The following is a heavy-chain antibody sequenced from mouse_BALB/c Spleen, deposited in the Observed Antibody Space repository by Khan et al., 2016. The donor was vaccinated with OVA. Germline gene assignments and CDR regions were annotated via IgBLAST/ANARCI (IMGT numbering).Heavy chain of an antibody. D-gene: IGHD1-1*01. CDR2: IDPFNGST. V-gene: IGHV1S135*01. CDR3: ARPGTSSWFAY. J-gene: IGHJ3*01. Sequence: VQLQQSGPELMKPGASVKISCKASGYSFTTYYIHWVKQSHGKSLEWIGYIDPFNGSTTYNQKFKGKATLTVDKSSSTAYMHLSSLTSEDSAVXYCARPGTSSWFAYRGQGTLVTVS. CDR1: GYSFTTYY.